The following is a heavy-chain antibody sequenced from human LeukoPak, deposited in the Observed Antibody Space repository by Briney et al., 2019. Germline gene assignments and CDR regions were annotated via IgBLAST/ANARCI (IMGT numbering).Heavy chain of an antibody. CDR2: INPNIGDA. V-gene: IGHV1-2*02. CDR1: GYTFTGFF. Sequence: ASVKVSCKASGYTFTGFFMHWVRQAPGQGLEWMGWINPNIGDAYYAQKFQGRVTMTRDRSINTAYMELSRLTSDDTAVYYCARMDLDGGNSIGFDSWGQGTLVTVSS. D-gene: IGHD4-23*01. J-gene: IGHJ5*01. CDR3: ARMDLDGGNSIGFDS.